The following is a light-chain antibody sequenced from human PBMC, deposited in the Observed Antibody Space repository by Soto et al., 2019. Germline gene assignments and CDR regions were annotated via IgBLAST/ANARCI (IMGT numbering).Light chain of an antibody. CDR2: EVS. V-gene: IGKV2D-29*02. CDR3: MQSTQLPPT. J-gene: IGKJ5*01. CDR1: QRLLHITGETF. Sequence: DVVMTQTPLSLSVAPGQPASISCKSSQRLLHITGETFLFWYLQKPGQSPQLLIYEVSTRVSGVPDRFSGSGSGTDFTLEISRVETDDVGIYYCMQSTQLPPTSGQGTRLQIK.